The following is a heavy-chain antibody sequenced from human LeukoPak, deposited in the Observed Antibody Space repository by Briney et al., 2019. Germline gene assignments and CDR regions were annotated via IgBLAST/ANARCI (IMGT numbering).Heavy chain of an antibody. CDR3: ARRVGRWFGERAYYYNYMDV. CDR1: GGSFSGYY. CDR2: INHSRST. J-gene: IGHJ6*03. Sequence: SETLSLNCAVYGGSFSGYYWSWIRQPPGKGLEWIGEINHSRSTKYNPSLKSRLTISVDTSKNQFSLKLSPVTAADTAVYYCARRVGRWFGERAYYYNYMDVWDKGTTVTISS. V-gene: IGHV4-34*01. D-gene: IGHD3-10*01.